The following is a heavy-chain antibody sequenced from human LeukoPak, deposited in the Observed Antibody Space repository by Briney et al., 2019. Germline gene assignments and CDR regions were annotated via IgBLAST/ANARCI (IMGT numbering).Heavy chain of an antibody. CDR3: TRHVDNWNFKWLDP. D-gene: IGHD1-7*01. CDR1: GYTFTSFG. J-gene: IGHJ5*02. CDR2: INTYKGNT. Sequence: ASVKVSCKASGYTFTSFGISWVRQAPGQGLEWMGWINTYKGNTNYAQKFQGRVTMTTDTSTNTAYLELRSLKSDDTAVYYCTRHVDNWNFKWLDPWGQGTLVTVSS. V-gene: IGHV1-18*01.